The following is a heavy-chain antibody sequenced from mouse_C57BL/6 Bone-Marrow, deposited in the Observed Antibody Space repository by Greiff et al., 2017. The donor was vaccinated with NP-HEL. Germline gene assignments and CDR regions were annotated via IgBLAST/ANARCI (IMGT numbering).Heavy chain of an antibody. CDR1: GYTFTSYW. CDR3: AATVVATYYAMDY. V-gene: IGHV1-69*01. D-gene: IGHD1-1*01. J-gene: IGHJ4*01. CDR2: IDPFDSNT. Sequence: QVQLQQPGAELVMPGASVKLSCKASGYTFTSYWMTWVKQRPGQGLEWIGEIDPFDSNTNYNQKFKGKSTLTVDKSSSTAYMQLSSLTSVDSAVYYCAATVVATYYAMDYWGQGTSVTVSS.